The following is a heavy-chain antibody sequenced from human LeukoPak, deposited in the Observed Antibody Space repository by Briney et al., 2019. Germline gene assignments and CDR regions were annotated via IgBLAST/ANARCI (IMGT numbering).Heavy chain of an antibody. D-gene: IGHD3-16*01. CDR3: AKIPQVATYTVPNFDF. CDR1: GFTFSSHW. Sequence: KSGGSLRLSCAASGFTFSSHWMHWVRQAPGKGLVWVSRINPDGSSTSYADSVKGRFTISRDNSKNTLYLQMNSLRAEDTAVYYCAKIPQVATYTVPNFDFWGQGTLVTVSS. J-gene: IGHJ4*02. CDR2: INPDGSST. V-gene: IGHV3-74*01.